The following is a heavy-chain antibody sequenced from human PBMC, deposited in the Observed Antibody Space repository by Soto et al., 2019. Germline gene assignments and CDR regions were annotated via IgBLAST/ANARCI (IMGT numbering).Heavy chain of an antibody. V-gene: IGHV3-49*03. J-gene: IGHJ4*02. CDR1: GFTFGDYA. CDR3: TRSPYDYIWGSYRSPFDY. D-gene: IGHD3-16*02. Sequence: GSLRLSCTASGFTFGDYAMSWFRQAPGKGLEWVGFIRSKAYGGTTEYAASVKGRFTISRDDSKSIAYLQMNSLKTEDTAVYYCTRSPYDYIWGSYRSPFDYWGQGTLVTVSS. CDR2: IRSKAYGGTT.